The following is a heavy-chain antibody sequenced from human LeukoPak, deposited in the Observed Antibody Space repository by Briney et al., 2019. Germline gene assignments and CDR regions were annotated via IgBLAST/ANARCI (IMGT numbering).Heavy chain of an antibody. Sequence: SETLSLTCTVSGGPISSYYWSWIRQPPGKGLEWIGYIYYSGSTNYNPSLKSRVTISVDTSKNQFSLKLSSVTAADTAVYYCARGAPYSSGWYLVDAFDIWGQGTMVTVSS. J-gene: IGHJ3*02. CDR3: ARGAPYSSGWYLVDAFDI. CDR2: IYYSGST. V-gene: IGHV4-59*01. CDR1: GGPISSYY. D-gene: IGHD6-19*01.